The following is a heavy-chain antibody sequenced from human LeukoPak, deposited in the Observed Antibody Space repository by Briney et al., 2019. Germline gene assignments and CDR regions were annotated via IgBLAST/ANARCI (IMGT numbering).Heavy chain of an antibody. V-gene: IGHV4-59*01. J-gene: IGHJ6*02. CDR1: GGSISSYY. Sequence: SETLSLTCTVSGGSISSYYWSWIRQPPGKGLEWIGYIYYSGSINYNPSLKSRVTISVDTSKNQFSLKLSSVTAADTAVYYCARDGSRGRSPYYYYYGMDVWGQGTTVTVSS. CDR3: ARDGSRGRSPYYYYYGMDV. D-gene: IGHD3-10*01. CDR2: IYYSGSI.